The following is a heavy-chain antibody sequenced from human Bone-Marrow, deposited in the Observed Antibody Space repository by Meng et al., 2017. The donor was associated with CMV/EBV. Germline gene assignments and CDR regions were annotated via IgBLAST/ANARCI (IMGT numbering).Heavy chain of an antibody. CDR3: AREPGVSEYYYYGMDV. D-gene: IGHD2-8*01. V-gene: IGHV4-34*01. CDR2: INQSGST. J-gene: IGHJ6*02. CDR1: GGSFGGDH. Sequence: GSLRLSCSLYGGSFGGDHWSWIRQPPGKGLEWIGDINQSGSTNYNPSLRSRVTMSVDTSRNQFSLKLSSVTAADTAIYYCAREPGVSEYYYYGMDVWGQGTTVTVSS.